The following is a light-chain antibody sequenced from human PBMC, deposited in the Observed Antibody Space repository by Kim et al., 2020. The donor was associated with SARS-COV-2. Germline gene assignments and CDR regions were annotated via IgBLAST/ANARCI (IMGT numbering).Light chain of an antibody. Sequence: ELTQPPSASGTPGQRVTMSCSGSSSNIGNNYVYWYQQVPGTAPKLLIYRNNQRPSGVPARFSGSKSGTSASLAISGLRSEDEADYYCAAWDDSLSGRVFGGGTQLTVL. CDR1: SSNIGNNY. V-gene: IGLV1-47*01. CDR2: RNN. J-gene: IGLJ2*01. CDR3: AAWDDSLSGRV.